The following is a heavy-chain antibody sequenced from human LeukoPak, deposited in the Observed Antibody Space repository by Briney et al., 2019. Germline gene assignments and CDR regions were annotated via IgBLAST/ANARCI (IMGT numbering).Heavy chain of an antibody. CDR3: ARESDSYFDY. V-gene: IGHV1-69*04. CDR2: IIPIFGIA. D-gene: IGHD2-15*01. J-gene: IGHJ4*02. Sequence: GSSVKVSCKASGGTFSRYAISWVRQAPGQGLEWMGRIIPIFGIANYAQKFQGRVTITADKSTSTAYMELSSLRSEDTAVYYCARESDSYFDYWGQGTLVTVSS. CDR1: GGTFSRYA.